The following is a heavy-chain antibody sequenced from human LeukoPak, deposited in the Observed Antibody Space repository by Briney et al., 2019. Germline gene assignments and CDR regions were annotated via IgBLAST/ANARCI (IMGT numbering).Heavy chain of an antibody. J-gene: IGHJ3*02. Sequence: GGSLRLSCAASGFTFSAYSMNWVRQAPEKGLEWVSYISSGSHTIYYADSVKGRFTISRDNAENSLYLQMNSLRAEDTAVYYCARDMTYYYDSSGYGLDIWGQGTMVTVSS. D-gene: IGHD3-22*01. CDR2: ISSGSHTI. CDR3: ARDMTYYYDSSGYGLDI. CDR1: GFTFSAYS. V-gene: IGHV3-48*04.